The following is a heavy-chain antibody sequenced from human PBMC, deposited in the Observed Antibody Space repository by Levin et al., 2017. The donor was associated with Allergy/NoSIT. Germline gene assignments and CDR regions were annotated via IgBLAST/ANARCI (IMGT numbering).Heavy chain of an antibody. Sequence: GESLKISCKASGYTFKNYGISWVRQAPGQGLEWTGWISTHNGNTNYAQSFQGRVTMTTDTSTSTADMELRSLISDDTAVYYCARFVVTPVSYFYMDVWGKGTTVTVSS. V-gene: IGHV1-18*01. J-gene: IGHJ6*03. CDR1: GYTFKNYG. CDR3: ARFVVTPVSYFYMDV. CDR2: ISTHNGNT. D-gene: IGHD2-2*01.